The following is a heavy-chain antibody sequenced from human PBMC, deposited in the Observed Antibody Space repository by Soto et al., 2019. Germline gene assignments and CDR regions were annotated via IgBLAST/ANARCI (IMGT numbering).Heavy chain of an antibody. CDR3: ARVLCYCISGVCRFFHF. CDR1: GDSVTNYF. Sequence: PSETLSLTCTVSGDSVTNYFWSWMRHPPSKRLEWIGHMYHGGRTNYSPSLKSRVTMSLDPPRNQSSLNPSSATAADTTVTFCARVLCYCISGVCRFFHFWCQG. V-gene: IGHV4-59*02. D-gene: IGHD2-8*01. J-gene: IGHJ4*02. CDR2: MYHGGRT.